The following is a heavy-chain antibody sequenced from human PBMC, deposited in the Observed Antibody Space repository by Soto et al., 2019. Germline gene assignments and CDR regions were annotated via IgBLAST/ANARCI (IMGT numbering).Heavy chain of an antibody. J-gene: IGHJ4*02. CDR3: ARSYDILTGYYPRWLDY. D-gene: IGHD3-9*01. Sequence: SETLSLTCTVSGASVGSGGYYWSWIRQVPGKGLEWIGYIKYSGTTHYSPSLKSRVTISVDKSKNQFSLKLSSVTAADTAVYYCARSYDILTGYYPRWLDYWGQGTLVTVSS. V-gene: IGHV4-61*08. CDR1: GASVGSGGYY. CDR2: IKYSGTT.